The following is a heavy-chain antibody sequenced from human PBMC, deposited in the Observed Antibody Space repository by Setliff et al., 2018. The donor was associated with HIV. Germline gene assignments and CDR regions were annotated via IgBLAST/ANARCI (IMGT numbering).Heavy chain of an antibody. Sequence: KTSETLSLTCAVYGGSFSGYYWSWIRQPPGKGLEWIGEINRSGSTNYNPSLKSRVTISVDTSKNQFSVRLSSVTAADTAVYYCATRDCGDDCYFDYWGQGTLVTVSS. CDR2: INRSGST. V-gene: IGHV4-34*01. J-gene: IGHJ4*02. CDR1: GGSFSGYY. CDR3: ATRDCGDDCYFDY. D-gene: IGHD2-21*01.